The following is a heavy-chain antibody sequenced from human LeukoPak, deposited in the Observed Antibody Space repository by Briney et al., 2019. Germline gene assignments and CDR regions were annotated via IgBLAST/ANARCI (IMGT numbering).Heavy chain of an antibody. D-gene: IGHD2-21*01. CDR2: ISGSSNYI. V-gene: IGHV3-21*01. CDR3: ARDESGDNDAFDI. J-gene: IGHJ3*02. CDR1: GGSISSYY. Sequence: ETLSLTCTVSGGSISSYYWSWIRQPPGKGLEWVSSISGSSNYIYYADSVKGRFTISRGNAKNSLYLQMNSLRVEDTAVYYCARDESGDNDAFDIWGQGTMVTVSS.